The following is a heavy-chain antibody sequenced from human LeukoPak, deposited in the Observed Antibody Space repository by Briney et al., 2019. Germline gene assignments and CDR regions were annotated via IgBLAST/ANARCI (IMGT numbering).Heavy chain of an antibody. CDR3: ARSPRRPHFHSSGSYYYYFDY. CDR2: IYHSGST. CDR1: GYSISSGYY. Sequence: SETLSLTCTVSGYSISSGYYWGWIRQPPGKGLEWIGSIYHSGSTYYNPSLKSRVTISVDTSKNQFSLKLSSVTAADTAVYYCARSPRRPHFHSSGSYYYYFDYWGQGTLVTVSS. D-gene: IGHD3-10*01. J-gene: IGHJ4*02. V-gene: IGHV4-38-2*02.